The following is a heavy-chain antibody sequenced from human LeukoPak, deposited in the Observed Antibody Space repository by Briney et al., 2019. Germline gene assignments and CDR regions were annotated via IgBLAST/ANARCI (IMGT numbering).Heavy chain of an antibody. V-gene: IGHV3-21*01. J-gene: IGHJ1*01. CDR3: ARKGYYASSGYLGYFQH. Sequence: GGSLRLSCAASGFSFNTYSMNWVRQAPGKGLEWVSYISSGSTYIYYADSVKGRFTISRDNGKNPLYLQMNSLRAEDTAVYYCARKGYYASSGYLGYFQHWGQGTLVTVSS. CDR1: GFSFNTYS. D-gene: IGHD3-22*01. CDR2: ISSGSTYI.